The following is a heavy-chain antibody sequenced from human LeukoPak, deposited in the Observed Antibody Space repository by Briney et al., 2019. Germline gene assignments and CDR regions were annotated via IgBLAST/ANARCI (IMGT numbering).Heavy chain of an antibody. J-gene: IGHJ3*02. CDR3: AREKYRSWDGENDAFDI. Sequence: ASVKVSCKASGYTFTGYYMHWVRQAPGQGLEWMGWINPNSGGTNYAQKFQGRVTMTRDTSISTAYMELSRLRSDDTAVYYCAREKYRSWDGENDAFDIWGQGTMVTVSS. D-gene: IGHD6-13*01. CDR2: INPNSGGT. CDR1: GYTFTGYY. V-gene: IGHV1-2*02.